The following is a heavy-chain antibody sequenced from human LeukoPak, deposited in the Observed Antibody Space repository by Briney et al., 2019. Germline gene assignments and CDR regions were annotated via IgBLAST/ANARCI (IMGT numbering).Heavy chain of an antibody. CDR1: GGSISSGGYY. V-gene: IGHV4-31*03. CDR3: ARDYRGSYYVGYFDY. Sequence: NPSETLSLTCTVSGGSISSGGYYWSWIRQHPGKGLEWIGYIYYSGSTYYNPSLKSRVTISVDTSKNQFSLKLSSVTAADTAVYYCARDYRGSYYVGYFDYWGQGTLVTVSS. J-gene: IGHJ4*02. CDR2: IYYSGST. D-gene: IGHD1-26*01.